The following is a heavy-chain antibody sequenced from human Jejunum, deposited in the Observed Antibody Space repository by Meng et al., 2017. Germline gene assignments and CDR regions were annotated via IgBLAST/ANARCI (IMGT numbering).Heavy chain of an antibody. Sequence: LSLTCEASGITFSTSSMHWVRQAPGRGLEYVSAISSDSERLYYTNSVKGRFTISRDNSKNTLYLQMDNVRVEDMAVYYCATWTVASYNDYWGQGTLVTVSS. CDR1: GITFSTSS. CDR3: ATWTVASYNDY. D-gene: IGHD3/OR15-3a*01. CDR2: ISSDSERL. J-gene: IGHJ4*02. V-gene: IGHV3-64*01.